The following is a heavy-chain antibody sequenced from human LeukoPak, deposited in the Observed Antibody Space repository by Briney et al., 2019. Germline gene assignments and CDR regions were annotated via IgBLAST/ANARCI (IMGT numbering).Heavy chain of an antibody. Sequence: PSGTLSLTCAVYGGSFSGYYWSWIRQPPGKGLEWIGEINHSGSTNYNPSLKSRVTISVDTSKNQFSLKLSSVTAADTAVYYCARGRYCSSTSCYSSLYHFDPWGQGTLVTVSS. CDR1: GGSFSGYY. D-gene: IGHD2-2*01. CDR2: INHSGST. V-gene: IGHV4-34*01. CDR3: ARGRYCSSTSCYSSLYHFDP. J-gene: IGHJ5*02.